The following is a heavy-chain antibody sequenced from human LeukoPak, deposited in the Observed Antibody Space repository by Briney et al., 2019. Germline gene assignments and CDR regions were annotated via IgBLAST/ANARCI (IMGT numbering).Heavy chain of an antibody. CDR3: ARGGLRFLESGIYYFDY. CDR1: GYTFTGYY. D-gene: IGHD3-3*01. Sequence: ASVKVSCKASGYTFTGYYMHWVRQAPGQGLEWMGWINPNSGGTNYAQKFQGRVTMTRDASISTAYMELSRLRSDDTAVYYCARGGLRFLESGIYYFDYWGQGTLVTVSS. J-gene: IGHJ4*02. V-gene: IGHV1-2*02. CDR2: INPNSGGT.